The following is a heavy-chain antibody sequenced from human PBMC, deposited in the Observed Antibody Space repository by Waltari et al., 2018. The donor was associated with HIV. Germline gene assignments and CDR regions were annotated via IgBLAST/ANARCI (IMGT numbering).Heavy chain of an antibody. J-gene: IGHJ4*02. CDR1: GIQFQTLL. D-gene: IGHD3-22*01. Sequence: DVKLTQSGGAFVQPGGSLGLSGSVSGIQFQTLLMTWVRQRTGKWLVRVGRLYEVGPVLQYGASGKRRFIMSIDNAKKSVSLQMSTVRPEDTATYFCAAAYNDRSHYWGQGTLVFVSS. CDR2: LYEVGPVL. CDR3: AAAYNDRSHY. V-gene: IGHV3-7*01.